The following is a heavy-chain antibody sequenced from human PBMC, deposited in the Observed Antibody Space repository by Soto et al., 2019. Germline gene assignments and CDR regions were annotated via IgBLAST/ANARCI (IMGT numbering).Heavy chain of an antibody. CDR2: IKQDGSER. D-gene: IGHD3-3*01. CDR3: ARGMTIFSDY. Sequence: EVQLVESGGGLVQPGGSLRLSCAGSGFRSGLYWMSWVRQAPGKGLEWVANIKQDGSERYYVDSVKGRFTISRDNAKNSLYLQMNSLRGEDTAVYYCARGMTIFSDYRGQGTLVTVSS. CDR1: GFRSGLYW. J-gene: IGHJ4*02. V-gene: IGHV3-7*04.